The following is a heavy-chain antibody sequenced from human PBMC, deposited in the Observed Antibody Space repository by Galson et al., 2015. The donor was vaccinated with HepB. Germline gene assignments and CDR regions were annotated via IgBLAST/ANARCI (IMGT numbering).Heavy chain of an antibody. Sequence: SLRLSCAASGFTFSSYSMNWVRQAPGKGLEWVSSISSSSSYIYYADSVKGRFTISRDNAKNSLYLQMNSLRAEDTAVYYRARAARYCSSTSCRDLYYYYGMDVWGQGTTVTVSS. D-gene: IGHD2-2*01. J-gene: IGHJ6*02. CDR3: ARAARYCSSTSCRDLYYYYGMDV. V-gene: IGHV3-21*01. CDR2: ISSSSSYI. CDR1: GFTFSSYS.